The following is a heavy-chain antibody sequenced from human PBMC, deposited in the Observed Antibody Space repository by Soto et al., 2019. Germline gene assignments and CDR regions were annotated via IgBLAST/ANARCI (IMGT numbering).Heavy chain of an antibody. D-gene: IGHD3-10*01. J-gene: IGHJ6*02. CDR3: ARRGLSSCYHGMDV. Sequence: QVQLVQSGAEVKKPGASVKVSCKASGYTFTSYDINWVRQAPGQGLEWMGWISSYNDNANYVQKLQGRVTMTTDTSTSTAYMELRSLRSDDTAVYYCARRGLSSCYHGMDVWGQGTTVTVSS. CDR2: ISSYNDNA. CDR1: GYTFTSYD. V-gene: IGHV1-18*01.